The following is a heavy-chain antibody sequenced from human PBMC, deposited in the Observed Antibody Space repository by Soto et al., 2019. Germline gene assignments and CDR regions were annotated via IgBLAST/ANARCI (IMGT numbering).Heavy chain of an antibody. CDR2: ISGSGGST. CDR3: AKVTVSDIVVVVAATLDY. D-gene: IGHD2-15*01. J-gene: IGHJ4*02. CDR1: GFTFSSYA. V-gene: IGHV3-23*01. Sequence: GGSLRLSCAASGFTFSSYAMSWVRQAPGKGLEWVSAISGSGGSTYYADSVKGRFTISRDNSKNTLYLQMNSLRAEDTAVYYCAKVTVSDIVVVVAATLDYWGQGTLVTVSS.